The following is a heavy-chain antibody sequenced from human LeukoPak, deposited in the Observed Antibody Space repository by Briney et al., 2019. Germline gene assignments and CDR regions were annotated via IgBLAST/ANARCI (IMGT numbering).Heavy chain of an antibody. J-gene: IGHJ4*02. D-gene: IGHD6-13*01. CDR1: GYSISSGYY. CDR2: IYYSGST. Sequence: SETLSLTCTVSGYSISSGYYWGWIRQPPGKGLEWIGSIYYSGSTYYNPSLKSRVTISVDTSKNQFSLKLSSVTAADTAVYYCARGSWYDYWGQGTLVTVSS. V-gene: IGHV4-38-2*02. CDR3: ARGSWYDY.